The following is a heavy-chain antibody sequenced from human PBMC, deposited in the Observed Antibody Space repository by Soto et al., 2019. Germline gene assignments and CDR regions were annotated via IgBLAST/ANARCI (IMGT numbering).Heavy chain of an antibody. J-gene: IGHJ4*02. D-gene: IGHD6-19*01. CDR3: ARKYSSGWTFDY. V-gene: IGHV4-59*01. CDR1: GGSISSYY. CDR2: IYYSGST. Sequence: SETLSLTCTVSGGSISSYYWSWIRQPPGKGLEWIGYIYYSGSTNYNPSLKSRVTISVDTSKNQFSLKLSSVTAADTAVYYCARKYSSGWTFDYWGQGTLVTVSS.